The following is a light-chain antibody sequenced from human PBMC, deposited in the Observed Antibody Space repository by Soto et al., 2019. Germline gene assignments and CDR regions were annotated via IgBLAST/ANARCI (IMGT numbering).Light chain of an antibody. V-gene: IGKV1-39*01. Sequence: DIQMTQSPSSLSASVGDRVTITCRASQSISSYLNWYQQKPGKAPKLLIYAASSLQSGVPSRFSGSGSGTDFTLTISSLQPEDFATYCCQQSYNTPRTFGQGTKLEMK. CDR2: AAS. CDR1: QSISSY. CDR3: QQSYNTPRT. J-gene: IGKJ2*01.